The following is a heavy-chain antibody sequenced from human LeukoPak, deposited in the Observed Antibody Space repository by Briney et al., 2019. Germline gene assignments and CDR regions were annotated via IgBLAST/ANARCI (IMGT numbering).Heavy chain of an antibody. CDR1: CGSISSSNG. CDR3: ATRYGSGSYYRNFWFDP. D-gene: IGHD3-10*01. Sequence: PSGTLSLTCAVSCGSISSSNGWSWVRQPPGKGLEWIGEIYHSGSTNYNPSLKSRVTISVDKSKNQFSLKLSSVTAADTAVYYCATRYGSGSYYRNFWFDPWGQGTLVTVSS. J-gene: IGHJ5*02. V-gene: IGHV4-4*02. CDR2: IYHSGST.